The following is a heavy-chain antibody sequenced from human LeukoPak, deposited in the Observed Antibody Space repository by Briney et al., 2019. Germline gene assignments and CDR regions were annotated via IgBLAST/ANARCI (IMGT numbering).Heavy chain of an antibody. CDR3: ARTKGGIAAADAYFDY. CDR2: NYTSGST. CDR1: GGSISSGSYY. J-gene: IGHJ4*02. Sequence: PSETLSLTCTVSGGSISSGSYYWSWIRQPAGKGLEWIGRNYTSGSTNYNPSLKSRVTISVDTSKNQFSLKLSSVTAADTAVYYCARTKGGIAAADAYFDYWGQGTLVTVSS. V-gene: IGHV4-61*02. D-gene: IGHD6-13*01.